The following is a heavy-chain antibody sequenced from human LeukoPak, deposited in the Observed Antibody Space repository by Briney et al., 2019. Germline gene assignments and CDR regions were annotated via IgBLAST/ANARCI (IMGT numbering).Heavy chain of an antibody. CDR3: ASHKSDYGGNFYEGTFDP. CDR2: IYYSGST. J-gene: IGHJ5*02. V-gene: IGHV4-59*08. Sequence: PSETLSPTCTVPGDSISSYYWSWIRQPPGKGLEWIGYIYYSGSTNYNPSLKSRVTISVDTSKNQFSLKLSSVTAADTAVYYCASHKSDYGGNFYEGTFDPWGQGTLVTVSS. D-gene: IGHD4-23*01. CDR1: GDSISSYY.